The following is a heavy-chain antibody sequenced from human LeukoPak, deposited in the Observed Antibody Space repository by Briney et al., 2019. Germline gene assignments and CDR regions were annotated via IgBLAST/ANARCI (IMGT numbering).Heavy chain of an antibody. CDR2: IYHTGSA. CDR1: GYSISSGYY. CDR3: ARSGDGYNPSS. J-gene: IGHJ5*02. D-gene: IGHD5-24*01. V-gene: IGHV4-38-2*01. Sequence: SETLSLTCAVSGYSISSGYYWGWIRQPPGKGLEWIGSIYHTGSAYYNPSLKSRVTISVDTSKNQFSLKLSSVTAADTAVYYCARSGDGYNPSSWGQGTLVTVSS.